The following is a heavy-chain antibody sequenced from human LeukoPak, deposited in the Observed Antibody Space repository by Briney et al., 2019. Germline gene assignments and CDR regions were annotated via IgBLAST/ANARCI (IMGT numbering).Heavy chain of an antibody. J-gene: IGHJ4*02. D-gene: IGHD4-23*01. Sequence: SETLSLTCTVSGGSIRSYYWSWIRHPPGKGLVWIGYIYYSGSPNHNPSLKSRVTISVDTSKNQFSLKLSSVTAADTAVYYCARAVVTPYYFDYRGQGTLVTVSS. V-gene: IGHV4-59*01. CDR1: GGSIRSYY. CDR3: ARAVVTPYYFDY. CDR2: IYYSGSP.